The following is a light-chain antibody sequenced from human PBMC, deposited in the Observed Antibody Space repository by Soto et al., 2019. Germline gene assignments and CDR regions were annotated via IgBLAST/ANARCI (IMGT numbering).Light chain of an antibody. CDR1: SSNIGAGYD. CDR2: GNS. CDR3: QSYDSSLRVV. Sequence: QSVLTQPPSVSGAPGQRVTISCTGSSSNIGAGYDVHWYQQLPGTAPKLLIYGNSNRPSGVPDRFSGSKSGTSASLAITGLQAEDEADDYCQSYDSSLRVVFGGGTKVTVL. V-gene: IGLV1-40*01. J-gene: IGLJ2*01.